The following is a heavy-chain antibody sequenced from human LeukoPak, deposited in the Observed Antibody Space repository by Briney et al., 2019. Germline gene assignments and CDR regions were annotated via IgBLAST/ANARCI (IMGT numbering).Heavy chain of an antibody. D-gene: IGHD6-19*01. V-gene: IGHV1-2*02. CDR2: INPNSGGT. J-gene: IGHJ4*02. Sequence: ASVKVSCKASGYTFTGYYMHWVRQAPGRGLEWMGWINPNSGGTNYAQKFQGRVTMTRDTSISTAYMELSRLRSDDTTVCYCARSLYSSGWYYFDYWGQGTLVTVSS. CDR3: ARSLYSSGWYYFDY. CDR1: GYTFTGYY.